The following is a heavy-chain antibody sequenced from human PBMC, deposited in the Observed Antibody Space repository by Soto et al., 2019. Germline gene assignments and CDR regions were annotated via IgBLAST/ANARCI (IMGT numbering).Heavy chain of an antibody. CDR2: IYYSGST. D-gene: IGHD6-25*01. Sequence: SEPLSLTCGVSGGSISSYYWSCIRQPPGKGLEWIGYIYYSGSTNYNPSLKSRVTISVDTSKNQFSLKLSSVTAADTAVYYCARHPPFSADDYWGQGTLVTVSS. J-gene: IGHJ4*02. V-gene: IGHV4-59*08. CDR3: ARHPPFSADDY. CDR1: GGSISSYY.